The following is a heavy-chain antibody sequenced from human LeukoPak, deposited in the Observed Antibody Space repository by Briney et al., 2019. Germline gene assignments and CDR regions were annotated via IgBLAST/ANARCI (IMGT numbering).Heavy chain of an antibody. CDR2: IAPRNGGT. V-gene: IGHV1-2*02. D-gene: IGHD6-6*01. J-gene: IGHJ4*02. CDR1: GYTFTVYY. Sequence: ASVTVSCKTSGYTFTVYYIHWIRQAPGQGLEWMGWIAPRNGGTNYAQRLQGRVSMTRDTSISTVYMELRSLISDDTAVYYCARGLLGTSSSVGYFDSWGQGTLVTVSS. CDR3: ARGLLGTSSSVGYFDS.